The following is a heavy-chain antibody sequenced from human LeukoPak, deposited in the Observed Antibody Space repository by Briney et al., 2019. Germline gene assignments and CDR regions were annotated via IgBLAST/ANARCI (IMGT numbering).Heavy chain of an antibody. CDR1: GGSISSYY. D-gene: IGHD3-9*01. CDR3: ARHRYDILTGLI. CDR2: IYYSGST. V-gene: IGHV4-59*08. J-gene: IGHJ3*02. Sequence: PSETLSLTCTVSGGSISSYYWSWIRQPPGKGLEWIGYIYYSGSTNYNPSLKSRVTISVDTSKNQFSLKLSSVTAADTAVYYCARHRYDILTGLIWGQGTLVTVSS.